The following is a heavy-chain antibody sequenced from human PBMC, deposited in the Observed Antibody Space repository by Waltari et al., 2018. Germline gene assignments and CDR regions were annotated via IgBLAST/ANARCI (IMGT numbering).Heavy chain of an antibody. CDR1: GFTFSNYW. D-gene: IGHD3-10*01. J-gene: IGHJ4*02. V-gene: IGHV3-74*01. CDR3: VTLGGYGSESPDG. CDR2: INSDGSTT. Sequence: EVQLVESGGGLVQPGGSLRLSCAASGFTFSNYWMHWVRQTPGKGLGWVSRINSDGSTTGYADSVKGRFTISRDNAKNTLSLQMNSLRVEDTAVYYCVTLGGYGSESPDGWGQGTLVTVSP.